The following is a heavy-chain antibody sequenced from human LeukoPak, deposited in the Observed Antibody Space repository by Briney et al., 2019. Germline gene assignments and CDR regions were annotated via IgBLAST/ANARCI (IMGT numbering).Heavy chain of an antibody. CDR1: GFTFSSYG. CDR3: AREGRDTAGSRLAEDV. V-gene: IGHV3-33*01. Sequence: GASLRLSCAASGFTFSSYGMHWVRQAPGKGLEWVAVIWYDGSNKYYADSVKGRFTISRDNSKNTLYLQMNSLRVEDTAVYYCAREGRDTAGSRLAEDVWGKGTTVTVSS. CDR2: IWYDGSNK. D-gene: IGHD5-18*01. J-gene: IGHJ6*04.